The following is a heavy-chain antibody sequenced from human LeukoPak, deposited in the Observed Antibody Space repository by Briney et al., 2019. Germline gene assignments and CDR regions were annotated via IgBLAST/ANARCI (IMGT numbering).Heavy chain of an antibody. CDR3: AKDLGDGYNYHYYYGMDV. D-gene: IGHD5-24*01. Sequence: GGSLRLSCAASGLTVSSNYMSWVRQAPGKGLEWVSVIYIGGSTDYADSVKGRFTISSDNSKNTLYLQMNSLRAEDTAVYYCAKDLGDGYNYHYYYGMDVWGQGTTVTVSS. CDR2: IYIGGST. CDR1: GLTVSSNY. V-gene: IGHV3-53*01. J-gene: IGHJ6*02.